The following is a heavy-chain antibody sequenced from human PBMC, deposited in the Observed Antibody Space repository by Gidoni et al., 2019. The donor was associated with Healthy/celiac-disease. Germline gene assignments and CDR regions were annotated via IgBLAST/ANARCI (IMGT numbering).Heavy chain of an antibody. CDR2: IKSKTDGGTT. CDR3: TTAIMHYYDSSGYPPGWYFDL. CDR1: GFTFSNAC. V-gene: IGHV3-15*01. Sequence: EVQLVESGGGLVKPGGSLRLSCAASGFTFSNACMSWVRQAPGKGLEWVGRIKSKTDGGTTDYAAPVKGRFTISRDDSKNTLYLQMNSLKTEDTAVYYCTTAIMHYYDSSGYPPGWYFDLWGRGTLVTVSS. D-gene: IGHD3-22*01. J-gene: IGHJ2*01.